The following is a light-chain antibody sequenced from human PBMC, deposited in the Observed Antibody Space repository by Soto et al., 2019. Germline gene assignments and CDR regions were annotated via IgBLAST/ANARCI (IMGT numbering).Light chain of an antibody. Sequence: DIQMTHSPSSLSASVGDRVTITCRASQSIRSYLNWYQQKPGEAPKRLIYAASTLQSGVPSRFSGSGSGTDFTLTISSLQPEDFATYYCQQSSSTPQTFGQGTKVDIK. J-gene: IGKJ1*01. CDR2: AAS. CDR3: QQSSSTPQT. CDR1: QSIRSY. V-gene: IGKV1-39*01.